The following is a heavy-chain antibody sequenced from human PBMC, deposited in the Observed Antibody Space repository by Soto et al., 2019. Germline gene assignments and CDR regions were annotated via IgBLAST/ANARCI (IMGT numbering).Heavy chain of an antibody. CDR3: ARLATMVRGVINPLAFDY. CDR1: GFTFSSYW. Sequence: GGSLRLSCAASGFTFSSYWMSWVRQAPGKGLEWVANIKQDASEKYYVDSVKGRFTISRDNAKNSLYLQMNSLRAEDTAVYYCARLATMVRGVINPLAFDYWGQGTLVTVSS. V-gene: IGHV3-7*01. J-gene: IGHJ4*02. CDR2: IKQDASEK. D-gene: IGHD3-10*01.